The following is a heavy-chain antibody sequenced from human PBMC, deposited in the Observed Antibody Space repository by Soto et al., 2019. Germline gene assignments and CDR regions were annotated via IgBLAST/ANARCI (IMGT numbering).Heavy chain of an antibody. J-gene: IGHJ4*02. Sequence: QVQLVQSGAEVKKPGSSVKVSCKASGGTFSSYATSWVRQAPGQGLEWMGGIIPMFGTAHYAQKFQGRVTIAADDSTSTAYLELSSLRSEDTAGYSCARELGAGAVGGSAFAYWGQGSLVIVSS. CDR1: GGTFSSYA. CDR3: ARELGAGAVGGSAFAY. V-gene: IGHV1-69*12. CDR2: IIPMFGTA. D-gene: IGHD6-19*01.